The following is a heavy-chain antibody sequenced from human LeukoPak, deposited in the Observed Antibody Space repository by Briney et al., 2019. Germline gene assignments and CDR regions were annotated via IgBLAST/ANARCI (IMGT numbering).Heavy chain of an antibody. CDR3: ARGHRIQLWRLTKQFDP. V-gene: IGHV4-39*07. J-gene: IGHJ5*02. D-gene: IGHD5-18*01. Sequence: PSETLSLTCTVSGGSISSSSYYWGWIRQPPGKGLEWIGSIYYSGSTYYNPSLKSRVTISVDTSKNQFSLKLSSVTAADTAVYYCARGHRIQLWRLTKQFDPWGQGTLVTVSS. CDR2: IYYSGST. CDR1: GGSISSSSYY.